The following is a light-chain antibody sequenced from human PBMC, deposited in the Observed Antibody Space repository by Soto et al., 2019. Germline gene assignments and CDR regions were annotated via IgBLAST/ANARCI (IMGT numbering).Light chain of an antibody. J-gene: IGLJ3*02. Sequence: QSALTQPASVSGSPGQSITISCTGTSSDVGGYNYVSWYQQHPGKAPNFLIYEVSNRPSGVSNRFSGSKSGNTASLTISGLQAEDEADYYCSSYTSTNTWVFGGGTKLTVL. CDR3: SSYTSTNTWV. CDR1: SSDVGGYNY. V-gene: IGLV2-14*01. CDR2: EVS.